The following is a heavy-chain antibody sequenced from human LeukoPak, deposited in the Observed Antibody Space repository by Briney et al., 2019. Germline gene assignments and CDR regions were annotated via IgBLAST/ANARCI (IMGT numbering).Heavy chain of an antibody. CDR3: ARYRPYCYDSSGYYYVSAFDI. D-gene: IGHD3-22*01. Sequence: SETLSLTCTVSGGSTSSYYWSWIRQPPGNGLEWIGYIYYSGSTNENPSLKSRVTISGDTSKNQFSLKLSSVTAADTAVYYCARYRPYCYDSSGYYYVSAFDIWGQGTMVTVSS. J-gene: IGHJ3*02. CDR2: IYYSGST. CDR1: GGSTSSYY. V-gene: IGHV4-59*01.